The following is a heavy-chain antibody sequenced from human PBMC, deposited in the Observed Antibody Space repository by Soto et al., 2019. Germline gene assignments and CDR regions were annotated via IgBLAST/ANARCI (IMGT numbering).Heavy chain of an antibody. CDR2: IWNDGNNR. J-gene: IGHJ6*02. CDR3: GSLGYRLLTNSGVETDV. D-gene: IGHD2-15*01. V-gene: IGHV3-33*01. CDR1: GFTFSTYG. Sequence: PGGSLRLSCAASGFTFSTYGMHWVRQAPGKGLEWLAVIWNDGNNRFYADSVKGRFTISRDNSKNTVYLQMNSLRAEDTAVYYCGSLGYRLLTNSGVETDVWGQGTRVTVSS.